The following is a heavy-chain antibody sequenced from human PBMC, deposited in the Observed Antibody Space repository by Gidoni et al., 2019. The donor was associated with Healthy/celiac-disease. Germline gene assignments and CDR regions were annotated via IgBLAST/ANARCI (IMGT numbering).Heavy chain of an antibody. V-gene: IGHV4-39*01. CDR1: GCSISSSSYY. CDR2: IYYSGTT. CDR3: ARHYYDSSGYHPQSLDY. J-gene: IGHJ4*02. D-gene: IGHD3-22*01. Sequence: QLQLQESGPGLVKPSETLSLTCTVAGCSISSSSYYWGWIRQPPGKGLEWIGSIYYSGTTYYNPSLKSRVTISVDTSKNQFSLKLSSVTAADTAVYYCARHYYDSSGYHPQSLDYWGQGTLVTVSS.